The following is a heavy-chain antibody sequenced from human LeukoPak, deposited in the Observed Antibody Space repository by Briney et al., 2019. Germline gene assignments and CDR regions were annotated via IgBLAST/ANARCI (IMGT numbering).Heavy chain of an antibody. J-gene: IGHJ4*02. CDR2: IKQDGGAK. Sequence: GGSLRLSCAASGFTFTNYWMNWLRQAPGKGLEWVANIKQDGGAKNYVDSVKGRFTISRDNAKNSLYLQMNSLRVEDTAVYYCVDLNAPLWGQGTLVTVSS. CDR3: VDLNAPL. CDR1: GFTFTNYW. D-gene: IGHD2-8*01. V-gene: IGHV3-7*01.